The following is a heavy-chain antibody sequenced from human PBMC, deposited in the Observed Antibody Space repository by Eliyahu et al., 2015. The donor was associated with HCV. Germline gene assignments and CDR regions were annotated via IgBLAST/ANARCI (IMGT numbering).Heavy chain of an antibody. CDR2: INTDNGNT. CDR3: TRMDNSGYHQHFDF. D-gene: IGHD3-22*01. V-gene: IGHV1-3*04. J-gene: IGHJ4*02. Sequence: PGQRLEWMGWINTDNGNTKYAQKFHDRVTIIRDSPANTAYLEVSSLRSEDTAIYYCTRMDNSGYHQHFDFWGQGTLVTVST.